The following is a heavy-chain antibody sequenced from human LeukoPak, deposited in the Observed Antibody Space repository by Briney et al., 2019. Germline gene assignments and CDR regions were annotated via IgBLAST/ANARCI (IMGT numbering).Heavy chain of an antibody. CDR3: ARFSPDENHGDYAFDY. J-gene: IGHJ4*02. CDR2: MNPNSGNT. D-gene: IGHD4-17*01. CDR1: GYTFTSYD. V-gene: IGHV1-8*01. Sequence: ASVKVSCKASGYTFTSYDINWVRQATGQGLEWMGWMNPNSGNTGYAQELQGRVTMTRDTSISTAYVELSSLTSEDTALYYCARFSPDENHGDYAFDYWGQGTLVTVSS.